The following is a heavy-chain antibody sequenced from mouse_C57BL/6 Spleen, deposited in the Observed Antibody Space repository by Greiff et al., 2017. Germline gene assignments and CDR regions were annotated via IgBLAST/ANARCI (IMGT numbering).Heavy chain of an antibody. V-gene: IGHV1-22*01. CDR2: INPNNGGT. J-gene: IGHJ3*01. CDR1: GYTFTDYN. CDR3: ARIGPVFAY. Sequence: RVEPGASVKMSCKASGYTFTDYNMHWVKQSHGKSLEWIGYINPNNGGTSYNQKFKGKATLTVNKSSSTAYMELRSLTSEDSAVYYCARIGPVFAYWGQGTLVTVSA.